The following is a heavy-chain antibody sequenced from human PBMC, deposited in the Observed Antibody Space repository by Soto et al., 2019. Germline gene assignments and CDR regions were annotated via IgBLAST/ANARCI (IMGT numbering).Heavy chain of an antibody. V-gene: IGHV3-33*01. Sequence: QVQLVESGGGVVQPGRSLRLSCAASGFTFSSYGMHWVRQAPGKGLEWVAVIWYDGSNKYYADSVKGRFTISRDNSKNTLYLQRNSLRAEDTAVYYCARRARYGSGGSCYGGYYYYGMDVWGQGTTVTVS. CDR3: ARRARYGSGGSCYGGYYYYGMDV. CDR2: IWYDGSNK. J-gene: IGHJ6*02. CDR1: GFTFSSYG. D-gene: IGHD2-15*01.